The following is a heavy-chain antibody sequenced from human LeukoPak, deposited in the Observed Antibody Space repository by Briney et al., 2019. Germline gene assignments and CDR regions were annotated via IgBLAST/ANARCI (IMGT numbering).Heavy chain of an antibody. CDR3: ARDPYYDFWSGLFDY. CDR1: GFTFSSYS. D-gene: IGHD3-3*01. CDR2: ISSSSSYI. Sequence: GVLRLSCAASGFTFSSYSMNWVRQAPGKGLEWVSSISSSSSYIYYADSVKGRFTISRDNAKNSLYLQMNSLRAEDTAVYYCARDPYYDFWSGLFDYWGQGTLVTVSS. V-gene: IGHV3-21*01. J-gene: IGHJ4*02.